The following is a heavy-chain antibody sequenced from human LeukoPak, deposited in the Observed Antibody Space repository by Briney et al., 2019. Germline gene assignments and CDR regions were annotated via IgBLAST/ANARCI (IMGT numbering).Heavy chain of an antibody. J-gene: IGHJ3*02. CDR1: GGSISSTSYY. V-gene: IGHV4-39*01. Sequence: SETLSLTCSVSGGSISSTSYYWGWIRQPPGKGLEWIGSIYYSGSTYYNPSLKSRVTISVDTSRNQFSLKLSSVTAADTAVYYCARPGQYFYGSGSQASLGAFDIWGQGTMVTVSS. CDR2: IYYSGST. D-gene: IGHD3-10*01. CDR3: ARPGQYFYGSGSQASLGAFDI.